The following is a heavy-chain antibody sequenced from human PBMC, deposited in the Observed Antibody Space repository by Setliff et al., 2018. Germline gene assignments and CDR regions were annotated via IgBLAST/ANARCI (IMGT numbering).Heavy chain of an antibody. CDR2: INPNSGGT. CDR1: GYTFTGYY. Sequence: ASVKVSCKASGYTFTGYYMHWVRQAPGQGLEWMGWINPNSGGTNYAQKFQGRVTMTRDTSISTAYMELSRLRSDDTAVYYCARGGGSSSWYDAFDIWGQGTMGTVSS. V-gene: IGHV1-2*02. D-gene: IGHD6-13*01. J-gene: IGHJ3*02. CDR3: ARGGGSSSWYDAFDI.